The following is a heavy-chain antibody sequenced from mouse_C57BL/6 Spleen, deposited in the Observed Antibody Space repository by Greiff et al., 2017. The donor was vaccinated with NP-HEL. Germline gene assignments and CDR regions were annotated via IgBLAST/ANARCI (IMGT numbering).Heavy chain of an antibody. D-gene: IGHD1-1*01. J-gene: IGHJ1*03. Sequence: QVQLQQSGAELVRPGASVTLSCKASGYTFTDYEMHWVKQTPVHGLEWIGAIDPETGGTAYNQKFKGKAILTADKSSSTAYMELRSLTSEDSAVYYCTRGAYGSLWYFDVWGTGTTVTVSS. CDR2: IDPETGGT. CDR1: GYTFTDYE. CDR3: TRGAYGSLWYFDV. V-gene: IGHV1-15*01.